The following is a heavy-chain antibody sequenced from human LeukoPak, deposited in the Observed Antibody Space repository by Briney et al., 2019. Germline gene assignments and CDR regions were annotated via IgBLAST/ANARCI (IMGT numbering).Heavy chain of an antibody. J-gene: IGHJ4*02. CDR2: INPNTGAT. Sequence: SSVKVSCKASGYTFSGYYTHWVRQAPGQGLEWMGWINPNTGATNYAQKFQGRVTMTRDTSISTAYMELSGLRHDDTAVYSCARGSLISCSGGTCYSIDYWGQGTLVTVSS. D-gene: IGHD2-15*01. CDR3: ARGSLISCSGGTCYSIDY. CDR1: GYTFSGYY. V-gene: IGHV1-2*02.